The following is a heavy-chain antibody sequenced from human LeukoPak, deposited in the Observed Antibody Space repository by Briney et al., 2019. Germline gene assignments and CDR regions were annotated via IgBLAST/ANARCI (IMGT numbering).Heavy chain of an antibody. CDR1: GFTFSSSA. J-gene: IGHJ5*02. D-gene: IGHD3-9*01. CDR3: AKGGIRLAGFDP. Sequence: PGGSLRLSCAVSGFTFSSSAMSWVRQAPGKGLEWASAISGTGDTIFYADSVKGRFTISRDNSKNTLYLQMNSLRAEDTAVYYCAKGGIRLAGFDPWGQGTLVTVSS. CDR2: ISGTGDTI. V-gene: IGHV3-23*01.